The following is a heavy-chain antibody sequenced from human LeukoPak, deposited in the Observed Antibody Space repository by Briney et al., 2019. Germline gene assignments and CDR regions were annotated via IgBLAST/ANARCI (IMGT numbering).Heavy chain of an antibody. Sequence: SETLSLTCAVYGGSLSGYYWSWIRQPPGKGLEWIGEINHSGSTNYDPSLKSRVTISVDTSKNQFSLKLSSVTAADTAVYYCARPTTTGDDYWGQGTLVTVSS. D-gene: IGHD4-11*01. CDR3: ARPTTTGDDY. J-gene: IGHJ4*02. CDR2: INHSGST. CDR1: GGSLSGYY. V-gene: IGHV4-34*01.